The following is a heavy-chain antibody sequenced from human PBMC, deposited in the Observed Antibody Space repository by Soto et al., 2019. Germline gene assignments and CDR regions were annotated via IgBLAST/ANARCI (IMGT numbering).Heavy chain of an antibody. CDR3: AQKGRGYFDY. V-gene: IGHV2-5*02. Sequence: QITLKESGLTLVKPTETLTLTCTFSGFSLNTRDLGVGWIRQPPGKALEWLAIIYWDDSKNYSPSLKSRLTITKDTSKNQVVLTVTDMDPVDTATYYCAQKGRGYFDYWGQGTLVTVSS. J-gene: IGHJ4*02. CDR2: IYWDDSK. D-gene: IGHD3-10*01. CDR1: GFSLNTRDLG.